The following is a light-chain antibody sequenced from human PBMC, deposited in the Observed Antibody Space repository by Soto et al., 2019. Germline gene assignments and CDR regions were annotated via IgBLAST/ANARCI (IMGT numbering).Light chain of an antibody. Sequence: QSVLTQPPSVSGAPGQRVSIFCTGSSSNIGARYDVHWYQQLPGTAPKLLIYDNNNRPSGVPDRFSGSRSGTSASLAITGLQAEDEADYYCQSYDSSLSGSGVFGTGTKVTVL. CDR1: SSNIGARYD. J-gene: IGLJ1*01. CDR2: DNN. CDR3: QSYDSSLSGSGV. V-gene: IGLV1-40*01.